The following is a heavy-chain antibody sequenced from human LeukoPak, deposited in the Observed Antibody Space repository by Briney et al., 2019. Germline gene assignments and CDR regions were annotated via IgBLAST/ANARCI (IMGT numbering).Heavy chain of an antibody. J-gene: IGHJ4*02. CDR2: IKQDGSDK. CDR1: GFTFSTSW. D-gene: IGHD6-13*01. V-gene: IGHV3-7*03. Sequence: GGSLRLSCAASGFTFSTSWMTWVHQAPGKGLEWVANIKQDGSDKYYMDSVKGRFTISRDNAKNSLYLQMNSLRAEDTAVYYCAKDSGWFRFDYWGQGTLVTVSS. CDR3: AKDSGWFRFDY.